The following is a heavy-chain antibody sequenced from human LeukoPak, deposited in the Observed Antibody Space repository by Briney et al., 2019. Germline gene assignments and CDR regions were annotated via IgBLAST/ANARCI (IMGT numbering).Heavy chain of an antibody. CDR1: GYTFTSYA. Sequence: GASVKVSCKASGYTFTSYAMHWVRQAPGQRLEWMGWINAGNGNTKYSQKFQGRVTITRDTSASIAYMELSSLRSEDTAVYYCAASVLRYFDWLLYYFDYWGQGTLVTVSS. CDR2: INAGNGNT. CDR3: AASVLRYFDWLLYYFDY. D-gene: IGHD3-9*01. V-gene: IGHV1-3*01. J-gene: IGHJ4*02.